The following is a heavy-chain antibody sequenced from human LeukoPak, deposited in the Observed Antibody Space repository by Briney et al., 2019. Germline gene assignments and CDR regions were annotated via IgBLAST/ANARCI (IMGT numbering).Heavy chain of an antibody. CDR1: GFTFSSYD. Sequence: GGSLRLSCAASGFTFSSYDMHWVRQATGKGLEWVSAIGTAGDTYYPGSVKGRFTISRENAKNSLYLQMNSLRAEDMALYYCAKEAYPIGPFDYWGQGTLVTVSS. CDR2: IGTAGDT. D-gene: IGHD3-10*01. CDR3: AKEAYPIGPFDY. V-gene: IGHV3-13*01. J-gene: IGHJ4*02.